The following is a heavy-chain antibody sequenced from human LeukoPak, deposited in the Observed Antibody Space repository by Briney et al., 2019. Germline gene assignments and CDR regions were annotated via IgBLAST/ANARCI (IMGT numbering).Heavy chain of an antibody. CDR3: SRVEIHDYIWVSYRPFDP. D-gene: IGHD3-16*02. CDR2: IYESGNI. CDR1: GGSISSDYYK. J-gene: IGHJ5*02. Sequence: PSQTLSLTCTVSGGSISSDYYKWSWMRQSPGKGLEWIGYIYESGNIYYNPSLKSRVTISVDTSKNQFSLKLSSVTAADTAVYYCSRVEIHDYIWVSYRPFDPWGQGTLVTVSS. V-gene: IGHV4-30-2*06.